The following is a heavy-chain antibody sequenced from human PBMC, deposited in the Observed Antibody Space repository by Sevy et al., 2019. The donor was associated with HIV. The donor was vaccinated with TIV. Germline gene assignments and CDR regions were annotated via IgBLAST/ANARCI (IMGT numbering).Heavy chain of an antibody. J-gene: IGHJ6*02. V-gene: IGHV3-23*01. Sequence: GESLKISCAASGFTFGIYAMSWVRQAPGKGLEWVSTISASDGNTYYADSVKGRFSISRDNSKNTLFLQLNSLRADDTATYYCAKDLYGDYDMDVWGQGTTVTVSS. CDR3: AKDLYGDYDMDV. CDR1: GFTFGIYA. CDR2: ISASDGNT. D-gene: IGHD2-2*02.